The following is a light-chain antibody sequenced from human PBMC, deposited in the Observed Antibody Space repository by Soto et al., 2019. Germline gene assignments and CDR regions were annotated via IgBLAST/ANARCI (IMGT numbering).Light chain of an antibody. CDR1: SSDIGGYNY. CDR2: DVS. J-gene: IGLJ3*02. CDR3: SSYTASSTWV. V-gene: IGLV2-14*01. Sequence: QSALTQSASVSGSPGQSITISCTGTSSDIGGYNYVSWYRQLPGKAPKLVIYDVSNRPSGVSNRFSGSKSGNTASLTISGLQPEDEADYYCSSYTASSTWVFGGGTKLTVL.